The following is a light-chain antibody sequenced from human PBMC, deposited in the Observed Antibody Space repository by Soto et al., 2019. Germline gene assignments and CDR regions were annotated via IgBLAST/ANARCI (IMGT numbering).Light chain of an antibody. CDR2: EVN. CDR3: SSYAGSNRFE. CDR1: SSDVGGYNY. V-gene: IGLV2-8*01. Sequence: QSALTQPPSASGSPGQSVTISCTGTSSDVGGYNYVSWYQQHPGKASKLIIYEVNKRPSGVPDRFSGSKSGNTASLTVSGLQAEDEADYYCSSYAGSNRFEVGGGTKLTVL. J-gene: IGLJ2*01.